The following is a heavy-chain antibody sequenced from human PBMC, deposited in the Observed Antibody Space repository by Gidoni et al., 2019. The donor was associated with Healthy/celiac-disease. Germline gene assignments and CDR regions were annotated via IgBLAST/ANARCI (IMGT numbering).Heavy chain of an antibody. V-gene: IGHV3-30*18. CDR1: GFTFSSYG. CDR2: ISYDGSNK. Sequence: QVQLVESGGGVVQPGRSLRLSCAASGFTFSSYGMHWVRQAPGKGLEWVAVISYDGSNKYYADSVKGRFTISRDNSKNTLYLQMNSLRAEDTAVYYCAKEKGNGFDYWGQGTLVTVSS. J-gene: IGHJ4*02. D-gene: IGHD2-8*01. CDR3: AKEKGNGFDY.